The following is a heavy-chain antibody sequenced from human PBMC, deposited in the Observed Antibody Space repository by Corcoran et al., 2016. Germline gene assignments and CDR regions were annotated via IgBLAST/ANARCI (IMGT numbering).Heavy chain of an antibody. J-gene: IGHJ4*01. V-gene: IGHV4-59*01. D-gene: IGHD4-17*01. CDR2: IYHSGKI. CDR1: GASINSYY. Sequence: QVQLQESGPGLVKPSETLSLTCTVSGASINSYYWSWIRQPPGKGLEWIGYIYHSGKINYNPSLKSRVTLSLDTPQNQVSLKLSTVPAADTAAHDGARFLLAYGDSAEPDYYFDYCCQGSLFTVSS. CDR3: ARFLLAYGDSAEPDYYFDY.